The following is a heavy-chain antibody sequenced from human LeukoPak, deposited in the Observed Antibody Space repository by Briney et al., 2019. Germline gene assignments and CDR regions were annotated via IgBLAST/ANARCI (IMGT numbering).Heavy chain of an antibody. CDR2: INSDGSST. CDR1: GFTFSSYW. CDR3: AREGAYCSSTSCTCYGECWIDP. V-gene: IGHV3-74*01. J-gene: IGHJ5*02. D-gene: IGHD2-2*01. Sequence: PGGSLRLSCAASGFTFSSYWMHWVRQAPGKGLVWVSRINSDGSSTSYADSVKGRFTTSPDNANNTPYLQMNSLSAEDMAVYYCAREGAYCSSTSCTCYGECWIDPWGQGTLVTVSS.